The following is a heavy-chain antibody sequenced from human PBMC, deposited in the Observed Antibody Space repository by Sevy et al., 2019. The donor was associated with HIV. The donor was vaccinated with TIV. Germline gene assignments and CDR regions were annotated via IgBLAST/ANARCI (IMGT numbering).Heavy chain of an antibody. J-gene: IGHJ4*02. CDR3: TKGPWYFYD. Sequence: GGSLRLSCAASGFTFSSYAMNWVRQAPGKGLEWVSAITGSGTGTYYADSVKGRFTISRDNSKNTLYLQMNSLRADDTAVYYCTKGPWYFYDWGQGTLVTVSS. D-gene: IGHD2-15*01. CDR2: ITGSGTGT. V-gene: IGHV3-23*01. CDR1: GFTFSSYA.